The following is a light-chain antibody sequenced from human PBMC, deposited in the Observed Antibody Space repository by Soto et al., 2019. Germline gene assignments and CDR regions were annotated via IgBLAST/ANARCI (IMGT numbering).Light chain of an antibody. Sequence: DIQMTQSPSSLSASVGDRVTITCRASQSIISYLNWYQQKPGKAPKLLIYTASNLQSGVSSRFSGSGSGTDFTLTISSLQPEDCATYYCQQGYSTPLTFGGGTKVDI. CDR1: QSIISY. J-gene: IGKJ4*01. CDR2: TAS. CDR3: QQGYSTPLT. V-gene: IGKV1-39*01.